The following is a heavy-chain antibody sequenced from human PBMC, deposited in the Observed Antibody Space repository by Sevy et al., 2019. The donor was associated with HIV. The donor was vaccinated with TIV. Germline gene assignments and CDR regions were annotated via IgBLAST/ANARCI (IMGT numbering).Heavy chain of an antibody. J-gene: IGHJ4*02. D-gene: IGHD1-26*01. V-gene: IGHV3-7*01. CDR3: ARGVGLDC. CDR1: GFTFSPYW. Sequence: GGSLRLSCAPSGFTFSPYWMTWVRQAPGRGLEWVANKRPDGSDKYYVDSVKGRFTISRDNAKNSLYLQMNSLRADDTAMYYCARGVGLDCWGQGALVTVSS. CDR2: KRPDGSDK.